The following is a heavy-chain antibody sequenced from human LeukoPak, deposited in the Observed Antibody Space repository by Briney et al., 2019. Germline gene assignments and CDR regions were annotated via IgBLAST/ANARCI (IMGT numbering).Heavy chain of an antibody. CDR1: GFTFSCYS. J-gene: IGHJ4*02. V-gene: IGHV3-21*01. CDR2: ISSSSSYI. Sequence: PGGSLRLSCAASGFTFSCYSMNWVRQAPGKGLEWVSSISSSSSYIYYADSVKGRFTISRDNAKNSLYLQMNSLRAEDTAVYYCARLAASAFDYWGQGTLVTVSS. CDR3: ARLAASAFDY. D-gene: IGHD6-25*01.